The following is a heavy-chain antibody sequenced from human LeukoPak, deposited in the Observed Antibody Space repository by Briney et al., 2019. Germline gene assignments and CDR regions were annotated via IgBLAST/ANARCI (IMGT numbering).Heavy chain of an antibody. D-gene: IGHD5-18*01. V-gene: IGHV1-69*13. CDR1: GYTFTGYY. J-gene: IGHJ4*02. CDR3: ARGIEYSYGHVYFDY. CDR2: IIPIFGTA. Sequence: ASVKVSCKASGYTFTGYYMHWVRQAPGQGLEWMGGIIPIFGTANYAQKFQGRVTITADESTSTAYMELSSLRSEDTAVYYCARGIEYSYGHVYFDYWGQGTLVTVSS.